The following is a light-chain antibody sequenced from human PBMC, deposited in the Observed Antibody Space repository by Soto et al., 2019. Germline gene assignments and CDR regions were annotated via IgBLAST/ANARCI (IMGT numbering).Light chain of an antibody. CDR3: AAWDDSLSGWV. CDR1: SSNIGSNF. Sequence: QSVLPQPPSASGTPGQRVTISCSGSSSNIGSNFAYWYQQLPGTAPKLLIYSNNQRPSGVPDRFSGSKSGTSASLAISGLRSEDEDDYYCAAWDDSLSGWVFGGGTQLTVL. J-gene: IGLJ3*02. V-gene: IGLV1-47*02. CDR2: SNN.